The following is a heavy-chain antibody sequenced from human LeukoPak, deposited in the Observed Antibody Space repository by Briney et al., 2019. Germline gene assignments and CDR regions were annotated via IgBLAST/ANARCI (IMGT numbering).Heavy chain of an antibody. J-gene: IGHJ4*02. CDR3: AREERRVSSRIDF. V-gene: IGHV3-21*01. Sequence: GGSLRLSCAASGFTFSTYSMHWVRQAPGKGLEWVSSISTSRSYIYYADSVKGRFTISRDNAKNSLFLQMSGLRAEDTAVYYCAREERRVSSRIDFWGQGTLVTVSS. D-gene: IGHD1-26*01. CDR2: ISTSRSYI. CDR1: GFTFSTYS.